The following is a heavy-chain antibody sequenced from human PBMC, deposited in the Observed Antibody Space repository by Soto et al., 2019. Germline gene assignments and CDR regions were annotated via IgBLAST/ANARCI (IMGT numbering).Heavy chain of an antibody. CDR3: AADEDSYAARY. D-gene: IGHD5-18*01. Sequence: GASVKVSCKASGFTFTSSAVQWVRQARGQRLEWIGWIVVGSGNTNYAQKFQERVTITRDVSTSTAYMELSSLRSEDTAVYYCAADEDSYAARYWGQGTLVTVSS. J-gene: IGHJ4*02. CDR2: IVVGSGNT. CDR1: GFTFTSSA. V-gene: IGHV1-58*01.